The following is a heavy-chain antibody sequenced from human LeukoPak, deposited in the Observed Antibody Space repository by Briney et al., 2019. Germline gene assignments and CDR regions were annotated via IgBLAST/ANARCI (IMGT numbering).Heavy chain of an antibody. Sequence: PGGSLRLSCATSQFNFNKFGMTWVRQAPGKGLEWVSSISGNGASTQYADSVQGRFAISRDNSKNTLYLQMNSLRAEDTAVYFCARDGLHYYFDYWGQGTLVTVSS. CDR2: ISGNGAST. CDR1: QFNFNKFG. CDR3: ARDGLHYYFDY. D-gene: IGHD4-11*01. V-gene: IGHV3-23*01. J-gene: IGHJ4*02.